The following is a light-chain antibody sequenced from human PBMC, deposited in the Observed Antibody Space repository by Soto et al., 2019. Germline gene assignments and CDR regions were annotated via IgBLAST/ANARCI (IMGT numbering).Light chain of an antibody. CDR1: QGIISY. CDR2: GTS. J-gene: IGKJ4*01. Sequence: AIRMTQSPSSLSASTGDRVTITCRASQGIISYLAWYQQKPGKAPKLLIYGTSTLQSGVPSRFSGSGSGTEFTLSISCLQSEDSATYYCQQYYGYPLTFGGGTKVDIK. CDR3: QQYYGYPLT. V-gene: IGKV1-8*01.